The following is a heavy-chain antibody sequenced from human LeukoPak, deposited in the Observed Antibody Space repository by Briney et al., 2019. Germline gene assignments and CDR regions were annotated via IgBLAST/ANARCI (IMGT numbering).Heavy chain of an antibody. CDR1: GGSISSYY. CDR2: IYYSGST. CDR3: ARDKRIAVAGYYYYYGMDV. D-gene: IGHD6-19*01. J-gene: IGHJ6*02. Sequence: PSETLSLTCTVSGGSISSYYWSWIRQPPGKGLEWIGYIYYSGSTNYNPSLKSRVTISVDTSKNQFSLKLSSVTAADTAVYYCARDKRIAVAGYYYYYGMDVWGQGTTVTVSS. V-gene: IGHV4-59*01.